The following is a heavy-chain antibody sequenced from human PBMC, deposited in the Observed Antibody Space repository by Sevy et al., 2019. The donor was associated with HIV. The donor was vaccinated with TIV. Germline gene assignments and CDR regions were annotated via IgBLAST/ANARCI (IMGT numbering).Heavy chain of an antibody. Sequence: ASVKVSCKASGGTFSSYAISWVRQAPGQGLEWMGGIIPIFGTANYAQKFQGRVTITADESTSTAYMELSSLRSEDTAVYYCAGFGRSSRYHFLAFDIWGQGTMVTVSS. CDR2: IIPIFGTA. CDR1: GGTFSSYA. CDR3: AGFGRSSRYHFLAFDI. V-gene: IGHV1-69*13. D-gene: IGHD6-13*01. J-gene: IGHJ3*02.